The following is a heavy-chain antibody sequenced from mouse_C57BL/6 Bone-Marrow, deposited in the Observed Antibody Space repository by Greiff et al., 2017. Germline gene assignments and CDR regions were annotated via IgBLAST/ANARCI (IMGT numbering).Heavy chain of an antibody. CDR3: LTTVVAH. Sequence: LQESGAELAKPGASVKLSCKASGYTFTSYWMHWVKQRPGQGLEWIGYINPSSGYTKYNQKVKDKATLTADKSSRTAYMQLSSLTYEDSAVYYCLTTVVAHWGQGTLVTVSA. CDR2: INPSSGYT. V-gene: IGHV1-7*01. J-gene: IGHJ3*01. D-gene: IGHD1-1*01. CDR1: GYTFTSYW.